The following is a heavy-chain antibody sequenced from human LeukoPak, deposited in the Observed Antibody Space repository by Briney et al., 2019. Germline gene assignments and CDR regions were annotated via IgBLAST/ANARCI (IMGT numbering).Heavy chain of an antibody. J-gene: IGHJ6*02. D-gene: IGHD6-19*01. Sequence: GRSLRLSCAASGFTFSSYGMHWVRQAPGKGLEWVAVIWYDGSNKYYADSVKGRFTISRDNSKNTLYLQMNSLRAEDTAVYYCAKDRLPGGIAVAGTDDGMDVWGQGTTVTVSS. CDR1: GFTFSSYG. CDR3: AKDRLPGGIAVAGTDDGMDV. CDR2: IWYDGSNK. V-gene: IGHV3-33*06.